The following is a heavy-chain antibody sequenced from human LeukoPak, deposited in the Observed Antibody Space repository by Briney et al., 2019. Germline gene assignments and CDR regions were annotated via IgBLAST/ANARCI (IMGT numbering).Heavy chain of an antibody. CDR1: GFTFSSYA. D-gene: IGHD3-3*01. Sequence: PGGSLRLSCAASGFTFSSYAMSWVRQAPGKGLEWVSAISGSGGSTYYADSVKGRFTISRDNSKNTLYLQMNSLRAEDTAVYYCARDYDFWSGSITPGAFDIWGQGTMVTVSS. CDR3: ARDYDFWSGSITPGAFDI. V-gene: IGHV3-23*01. CDR2: ISGSGGST. J-gene: IGHJ3*02.